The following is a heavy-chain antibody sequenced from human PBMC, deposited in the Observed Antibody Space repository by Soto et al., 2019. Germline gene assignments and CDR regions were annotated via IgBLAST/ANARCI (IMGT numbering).Heavy chain of an antibody. V-gene: IGHV4-59*08. D-gene: IGHD3-3*01. J-gene: IGHJ5*02. CDR2: IYYSGST. CDR1: GGSISSYY. CDR3: ARLSYVFWSGYLPPDEGPNWFAP. Sequence: PSETLSLACTVSGGSISSYYWSWIRQPPGKGLEWIGYIYYSGSTNYNPSLKSRVTISVDTSKNQFSLKLSSVTAADTAVYYCARLSYVFWSGYLPPDEGPNWFAPWGQGTLVTVSS.